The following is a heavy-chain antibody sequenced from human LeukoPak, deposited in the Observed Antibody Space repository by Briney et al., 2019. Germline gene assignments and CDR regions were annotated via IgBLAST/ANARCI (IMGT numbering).Heavy chain of an antibody. CDR1: GYTFTSYG. Sequence: ASVKVSCKASGYTFTSYGISWVRQAPGQGLEWMGWISAYNGNTNYAQKLQGRVTMTTDTSTSTAYMELRSLRSDDTAVYYCARDHRKRPPPGSSWLLDYWGQGTLVTVSS. D-gene: IGHD6-13*01. CDR2: ISAYNGNT. CDR3: ARDHRKRPPPGSSWLLDY. V-gene: IGHV1-18*01. J-gene: IGHJ4*02.